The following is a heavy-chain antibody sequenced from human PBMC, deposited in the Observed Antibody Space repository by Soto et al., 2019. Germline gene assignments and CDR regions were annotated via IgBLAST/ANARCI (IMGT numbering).Heavy chain of an antibody. CDR2: IYYSGST. V-gene: IGHV4-30-4*01. J-gene: IGHJ4*02. Sequence: PSETLSLTCTVSGGSIRSGDYYWSWIRQPPGKGLEWIGYIYYSGSTYYNPSLKSRVTISVDTSKNQFSLKLSSVTAADTAVYYCARVRYYYGSGDFDYWGQGTLVTLSS. D-gene: IGHD3-10*01. CDR3: ARVRYYYGSGDFDY. CDR1: GGSIRSGDYY.